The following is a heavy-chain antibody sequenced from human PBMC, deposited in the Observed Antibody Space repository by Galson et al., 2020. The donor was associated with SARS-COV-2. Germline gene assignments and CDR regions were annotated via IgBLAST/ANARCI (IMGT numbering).Heavy chain of an antibody. D-gene: IGHD6-6*01. Sequence: SETLSLTCTVSGGSISSSSYYWGWIRQPPGKGLEWIGSIYYSGSTYYNPSLKSRVTISVDTSKNQFSLKLSSVTAADTAVYYCARDPIAARQGSYYYYSMDVWGQGTTVTVSS. CDR1: GGSISSSSYY. V-gene: IGHV4-39*07. CDR2: IYYSGST. CDR3: ARDPIAARQGSYYYYSMDV. J-gene: IGHJ6*02.